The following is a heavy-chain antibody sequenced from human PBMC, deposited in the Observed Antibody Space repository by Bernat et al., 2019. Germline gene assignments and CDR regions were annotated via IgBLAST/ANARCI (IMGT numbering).Heavy chain of an antibody. D-gene: IGHD1-1*01. CDR1: GFTFSDYY. CDR2: ISSSSSYT. J-gene: IGHJ6*03. Sequence: QVQLVESGGGLVKPGGSLRLSCAASGFTFSDYYMSWIRQAPGKGLDWVSYISSSSSYTNDADSEKGRFTISRVNAKNSLYLQMNRLRAEDTAVYYCAGGTATSAPYMEVWGKGTTVTVSS. CDR3: AGGTATSAPYMEV. V-gene: IGHV3-11*05.